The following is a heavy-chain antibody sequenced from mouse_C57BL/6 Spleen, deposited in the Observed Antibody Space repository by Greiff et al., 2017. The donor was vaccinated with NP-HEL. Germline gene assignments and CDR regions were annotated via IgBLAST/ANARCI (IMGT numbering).Heavy chain of an antibody. CDR2: IYPGNSDT. CDR1: GYTFTSYW. D-gene: IGHD1-1*02. V-gene: IGHV1-5*01. Sequence: EVQLQESGTVLARPGASVKMSCKTSGYTFTSYWMHWVKQRPGQGLEWIGAIYPGNSDTSYNQKFKGKAKLTAVTSASTAYMELSRLTNEDSAVYYCTREEGSPRYFDVWGTGTTVTVSS. CDR3: TREEGSPRYFDV. J-gene: IGHJ1*03.